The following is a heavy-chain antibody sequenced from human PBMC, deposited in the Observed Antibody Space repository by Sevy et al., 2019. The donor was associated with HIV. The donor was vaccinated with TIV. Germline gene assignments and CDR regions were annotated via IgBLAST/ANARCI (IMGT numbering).Heavy chain of an antibody. Sequence: ASVKVSCKASGYTFTNYYMHWVRQAPGQGLEWMGIINPSGGSTSYAQKFQGRLTMTRDTSTSTVYMELSSLRSEDTAVYYCARDHTVRASNWYGAFDIWGQGTMVTVSS. D-gene: IGHD6-13*01. CDR1: GYTFTNYY. CDR3: ARDHTVRASNWYGAFDI. V-gene: IGHV1-46*01. J-gene: IGHJ3*02. CDR2: INPSGGST.